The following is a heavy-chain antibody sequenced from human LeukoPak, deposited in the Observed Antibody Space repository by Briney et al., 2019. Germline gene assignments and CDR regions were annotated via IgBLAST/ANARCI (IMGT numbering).Heavy chain of an antibody. Sequence: PGGSLRLSCAASGFTFSDYGMHWVRQAPGKGLEWVAFIRYDESNKYYADSVKGRFTISRDNSKNTLYLQMSSLRVEDTAVYYCAELGITMIGGVWGKGTTVTISS. J-gene: IGHJ6*04. D-gene: IGHD3-10*02. CDR2: IRYDESNK. CDR1: GFTFSDYG. CDR3: AELGITMIGGV. V-gene: IGHV3-30*02.